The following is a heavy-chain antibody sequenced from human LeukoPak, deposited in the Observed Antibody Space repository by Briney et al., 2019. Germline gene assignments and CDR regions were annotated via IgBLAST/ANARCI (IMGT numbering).Heavy chain of an antibody. J-gene: IGHJ4*02. CDR1: GFTFSSYS. CDR2: ISAGGGNT. CDR3: AKEYSVRNQFDY. Sequence: GGSLRLSCAASGFTFSSYSMNWVRQAPGKGPEWVSAISAGGGNTYYADSVKGRFTISRDNSKNTLFLEMNSLRAEDTAVYYCAKEYSVRNQFDYWGQGTLVAVSS. V-gene: IGHV3-23*01. D-gene: IGHD1-14*01.